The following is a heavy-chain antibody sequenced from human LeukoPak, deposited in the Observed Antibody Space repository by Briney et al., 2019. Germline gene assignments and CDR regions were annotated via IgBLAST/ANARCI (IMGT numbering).Heavy chain of an antibody. V-gene: IGHV3-23*01. CDR2: VSVSGGGT. Sequence: GGSLRLSCAASGFTFSSYAMNWVRQAPGKGLEWVSVVSVSGGGTYYADSVKGRFTISRDNSKNTLYLHMNSLRAEDTAVFYCAKRIVGAIRGYFDYWGQGPLVTVSS. CDR3: AKRIVGAIRGYFDY. CDR1: GFTFSSYA. J-gene: IGHJ4*02. D-gene: IGHD1-26*01.